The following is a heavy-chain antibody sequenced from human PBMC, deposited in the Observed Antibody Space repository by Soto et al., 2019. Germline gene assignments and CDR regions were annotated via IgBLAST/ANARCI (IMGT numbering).Heavy chain of an antibody. Sequence: QVQLVQSGAEVKKPGSSMKVSCKASGYDFSSFDINWVRQAPGQGLEWMGWMNPNSGNTGYAQRFPGRVTMTGNTYINTGYIEVNSLSYEETIVYFGERRRIFGYSGYQPLGGLEHWGRGTLVSVS. CDR1: GYDFSSFD. CDR2: MNPNSGNT. J-gene: IGHJ4*02. V-gene: IGHV1-8*01. CDR3: ERRRIFGYSGYQPLGGLEH. D-gene: IGHD6-25*01.